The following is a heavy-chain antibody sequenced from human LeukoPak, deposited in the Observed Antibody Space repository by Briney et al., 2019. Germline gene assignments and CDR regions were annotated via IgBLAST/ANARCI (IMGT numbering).Heavy chain of an antibody. D-gene: IGHD3-10*01. Sequence: PGGSLRLSCAPSGFTFSNTWMNWVRPAPGKGLEWGGCIQRKTDGGTTEYAAPVKGRFTISRDDSKTTLYLQMTSLKAEDTAVYYCATLTVRGVINIWGQRALVTVSS. J-gene: IGHJ4*02. CDR3: ATLTVRGVINI. CDR2: IQRKTDGGTT. V-gene: IGHV3-15*01. CDR1: GFTFSNTW.